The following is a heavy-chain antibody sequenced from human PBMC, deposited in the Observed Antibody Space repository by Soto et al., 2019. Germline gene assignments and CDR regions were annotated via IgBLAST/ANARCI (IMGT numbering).Heavy chain of an antibody. D-gene: IGHD2-15*01. CDR1: GYTFTSYG. J-gene: IGHJ3*02. CDR2: ISAYNGNT. CDR3: ARACSGGSCYSPDAFDI. V-gene: IGHV1-18*01. Sequence: ASVKVSCKASGYTFTSYGISWVRQAPGQGLEWMGWISAYNGNTNYAQKLQGRVTMTTDTSTSTAYMELRSLRSDDTAGYYCARACSGGSCYSPDAFDIWGQGTMVTVSS.